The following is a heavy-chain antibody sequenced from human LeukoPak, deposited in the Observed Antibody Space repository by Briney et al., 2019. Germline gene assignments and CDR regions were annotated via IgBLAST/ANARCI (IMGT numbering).Heavy chain of an antibody. J-gene: IGHJ4*02. CDR2: IWYDGSNK. Sequence: GGSLRLSCAASGFTFSSYGMHWVRQAPGKGLESVAVIWYDGSNKYYADSVKGRFTISRDNSKNTLYLQMNSLRAEDTAVYYCARDWGPYSSSSLDYWGQGTLVTVSS. CDR3: ARDWGPYSSSSLDY. V-gene: IGHV3-33*01. D-gene: IGHD6-13*01. CDR1: GFTFSSYG.